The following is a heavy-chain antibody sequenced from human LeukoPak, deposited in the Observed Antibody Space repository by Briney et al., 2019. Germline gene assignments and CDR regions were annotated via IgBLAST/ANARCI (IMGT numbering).Heavy chain of an antibody. V-gene: IGHV3-11*04. CDR2: ISSSGSTI. D-gene: IGHD1-1*01. CDR3: ASGSTRALDY. Sequence: GGSLRLSCAASGFTFSDYYMSWIRQAPGKGLEWVSYISSSGSTIYYADSVKGRFTISRDNAKKSLHLEMNSLRPDDTAFYYCASGSTRALDYWGQGTLVTVSS. CDR1: GFTFSDYY. J-gene: IGHJ4*02.